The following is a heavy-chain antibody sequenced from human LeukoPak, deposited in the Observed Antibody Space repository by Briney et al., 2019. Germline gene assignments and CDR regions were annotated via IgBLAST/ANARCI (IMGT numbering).Heavy chain of an antibody. CDR2: ISYDGSNK. CDR3: ARSNDYSNYYFDY. Sequence: GRSLRLSCAASGFTFSSYAMHWVRQAPGKGLEWVAVISYDGSNKYYADSVKGRFTISRDNSKNTLYLQMNSLRAEDTAVYYCARSNDYSNYYFDYWGQGTLVTVSS. D-gene: IGHD4-11*01. V-gene: IGHV3-30-3*01. CDR1: GFTFSSYA. J-gene: IGHJ4*02.